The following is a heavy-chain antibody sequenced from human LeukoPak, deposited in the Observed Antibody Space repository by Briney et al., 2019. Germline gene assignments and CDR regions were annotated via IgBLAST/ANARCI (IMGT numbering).Heavy chain of an antibody. CDR3: ARDESLGEPVY. J-gene: IGHJ4*01. CDR2: IIPIFGIA. V-gene: IGHV1-69*04. D-gene: IGHD3-16*01. Sequence: SVKVSCKASGGTFSSYAISWVRQAPGQGLEWIGRIIPIFGIANYAQKFQGRVTITADKSTSTAYMELSSLRSEDTAVYYCARDESLGEPVYWGQEPWSPSPQ. CDR1: GGTFSSYA.